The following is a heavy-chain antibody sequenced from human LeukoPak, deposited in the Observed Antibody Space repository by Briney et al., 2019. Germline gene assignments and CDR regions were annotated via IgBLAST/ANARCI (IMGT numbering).Heavy chain of an antibody. Sequence: ASVKVSCKASGSTFTSNGISWVRQAPGQGLEWLGWISAYNGNTNYAQKLQGRVTMTTDTSTSTAYMELRSLRSDDTAVYYCAGGPLNYGDYPYADYWGQGTLVTVSS. J-gene: IGHJ4*02. V-gene: IGHV1-18*04. CDR3: AGGPLNYGDYPYADY. CDR1: GSTFTSNG. D-gene: IGHD4-17*01. CDR2: ISAYNGNT.